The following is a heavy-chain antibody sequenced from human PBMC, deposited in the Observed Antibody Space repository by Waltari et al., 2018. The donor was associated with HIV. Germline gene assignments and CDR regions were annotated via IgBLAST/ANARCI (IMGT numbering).Heavy chain of an antibody. J-gene: IGHJ3*02. CDR3: ASSPEYYYDSSGAFDI. V-gene: IGHV5-51*01. Sequence: EVKLVQSGAEVKKPGESLKISCKGSGYSFTSYWIGWVSQMPGKGLEWMGIIYPGDSDTRYSPSFQGQVTISADKSISTAYLQWSSLKASDTAMYYCASSPEYYYDSSGAFDIWGQGTMVTVSS. CDR2: IYPGDSDT. D-gene: IGHD3-22*01. CDR1: GYSFTSYW.